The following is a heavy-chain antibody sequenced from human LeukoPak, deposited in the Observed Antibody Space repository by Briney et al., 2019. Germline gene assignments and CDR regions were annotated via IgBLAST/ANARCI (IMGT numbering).Heavy chain of an antibody. CDR1: GYSISSGYY. J-gene: IGHJ6*03. CDR3: ARLGLQHYMDV. CDR2: IYHSGST. Sequence: PSETLSLXCAVSGYSISSGYYWGWIRQPPGKGLEWIGSIYHSGSTYYNPSLKSRVTISVDTSKNQFSLKLSSVTAADTAVYYCARLGLQHYMDVWGKGTTVTVSS. V-gene: IGHV4-38-2*01. D-gene: IGHD4-11*01.